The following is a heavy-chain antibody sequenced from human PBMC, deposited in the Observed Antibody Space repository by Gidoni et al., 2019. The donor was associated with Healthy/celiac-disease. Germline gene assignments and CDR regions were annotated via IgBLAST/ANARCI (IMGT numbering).Heavy chain of an antibody. D-gene: IGHD6-19*01. Sequence: QVQLQQSGPGLVLHSQTLSPTCAICGDSVSSNSAAWNWIRQSPSRGLEWLGRTYYRSKWYNDYAVYVKSRITINPDTSKNQFSLQLNSVTPEDTAVYYCARGDSSGWLGFDYWGQGTLVTVSS. CDR2: TYYRSKWYN. J-gene: IGHJ4*02. CDR3: ARGDSSGWLGFDY. CDR1: GDSVSSNSAA. V-gene: IGHV6-1*01.